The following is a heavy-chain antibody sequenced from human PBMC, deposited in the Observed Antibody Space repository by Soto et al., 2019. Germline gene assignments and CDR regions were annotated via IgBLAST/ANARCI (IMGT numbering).Heavy chain of an antibody. J-gene: IGHJ6*02. Sequence: GASVKVSCKASGYTFTSYGISWVRQAPGQGLEWMGWISAYNGNTNYAQKLQGRVTMTTDTSTSTAYMELRSLRSDDTAVYYCARDPSPYYYGSGSSGMDVWGQGTTVTVSS. D-gene: IGHD3-10*01. CDR1: GYTFTSYG. CDR3: ARDPSPYYYGSGSSGMDV. CDR2: ISAYNGNT. V-gene: IGHV1-18*01.